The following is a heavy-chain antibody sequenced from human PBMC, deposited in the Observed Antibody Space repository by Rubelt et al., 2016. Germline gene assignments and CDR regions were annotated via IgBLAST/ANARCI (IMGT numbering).Heavy chain of an antibody. D-gene: IGHD3-16*02. V-gene: IGHV1-18*01. J-gene: IGHJ5*02. CDR1: GYTFTSYG. Sequence: QVQLVQSGAEVKKPGASVKVSCKASGYTFTSYGISWVRQAPGQGLEWMGWISAYNGNTNYAQKLQGRGTMTTDTSTSTAYMELRSLRSDDTAVYYWARVMITFGGVIEVGWFDPWGQGTLVTVSS. CDR2: ISAYNGNT. CDR3: ARVMITFGGVIEVGWFDP.